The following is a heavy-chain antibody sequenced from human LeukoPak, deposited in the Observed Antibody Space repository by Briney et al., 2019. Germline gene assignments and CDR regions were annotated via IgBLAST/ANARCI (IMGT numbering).Heavy chain of an antibody. J-gene: IGHJ4*02. CDR2: IYYSGST. CDR1: GGSISSYY. V-gene: IGHV4-59*08. Sequence: SETLSLTCTVSGGSISSYYWSWIRQPPGKGLEWIGYIYYSGSTNYNPSLKSRVTISVDTSKNQFSLKLSSVTAADTAVYYCARSVVPAAPIGYWGQGTLVTVSS. CDR3: ARSVVPAAPIGY. D-gene: IGHD2-2*01.